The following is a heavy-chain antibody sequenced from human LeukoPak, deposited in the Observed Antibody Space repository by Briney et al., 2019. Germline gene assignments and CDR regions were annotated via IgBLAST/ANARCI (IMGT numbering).Heavy chain of an antibody. J-gene: IGHJ4*02. CDR3: ARESGMGDYVDY. CDR2: IYYSGST. CDR1: GGSTSSYY. Sequence: PSETLSLTCTVSGGSTSSYYWSWIRQPPGKGLEWIGYIYYSGSTNYNPSLKSRVTISVDTSKNQFSLKLSSVTAADTAIYYCARESGMGDYVDYWGQGTLVTVSS. V-gene: IGHV4-59*01. D-gene: IGHD5-18*01.